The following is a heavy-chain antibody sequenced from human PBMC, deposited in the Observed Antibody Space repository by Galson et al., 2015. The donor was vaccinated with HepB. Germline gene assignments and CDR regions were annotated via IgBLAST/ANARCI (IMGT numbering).Heavy chain of an antibody. D-gene: IGHD6-19*01. J-gene: IGHJ4*02. CDR1: GITFSSYG. Sequence: SLRLSCAASGITFSSYGMHWVRQAPGKGLEWLAVISHDGSNKYYADSMKGRLTISGDDFKSTVYLEMNSLRVEDTAVYYCAKDRQRFSSGWYGEDYWGQGTLVTVSS. V-gene: IGHV3-30*18. CDR2: ISHDGSNK. CDR3: AKDRQRFSSGWYGEDY.